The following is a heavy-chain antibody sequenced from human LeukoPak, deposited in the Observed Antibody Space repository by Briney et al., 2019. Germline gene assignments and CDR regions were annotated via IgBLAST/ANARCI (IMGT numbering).Heavy chain of an antibody. V-gene: IGHV3-48*01. Sequence: GGSLRLSCAASGFTFINYNMNWVRQAPGKGLEWISYISGGSGTIYYADSVRGRFTVSRDNAKDSLWLQMDSLRVEDTAVYFCARLYGDWFDPWGPGTLVTVSS. CDR3: ARLYGDWFDP. CDR2: ISGGSGTI. J-gene: IGHJ5*02. CDR1: GFTFINYN. D-gene: IGHD4-17*01.